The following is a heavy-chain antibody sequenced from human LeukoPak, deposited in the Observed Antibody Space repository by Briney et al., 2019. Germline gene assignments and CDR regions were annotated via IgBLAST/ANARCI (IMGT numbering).Heavy chain of an antibody. V-gene: IGHV4-30-2*01. D-gene: IGHD3-22*01. J-gene: IGHJ4*02. CDR3: ARARGGYYDSSGYPVNNFDY. CDR2: IYHSGST. CDR1: GGSISSGGYS. Sequence: PSQTLSLTCAVSGGSISSGGYSWSWIRQPPGKGLEWIGYIYHSGSTYYNPSLKSRVTIPVDRSKNQFSLKLSSVTAADTAVYYCARARGGYYDSSGYPVNNFDYWGQGTLVTVSS.